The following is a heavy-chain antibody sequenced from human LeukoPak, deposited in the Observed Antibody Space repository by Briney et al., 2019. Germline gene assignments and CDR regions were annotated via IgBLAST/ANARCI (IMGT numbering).Heavy chain of an antibody. CDR3: ARLLRFLEWSVPAYYYCYMDV. CDR2: IYYSEST. CDR1: GGSISSSSYY. J-gene: IGHJ6*03. Sequence: SETLSLTCTVSGGSISSSSYYWGWIRQPPGKGLEWIGSIYYSESTYYNPSLRSRATITVDTSKNQFSLKLSSVTAADTAVYYCARLLRFLEWSVPAYYYCYMDVWGKGTTVTVSS. D-gene: IGHD3-3*01. V-gene: IGHV4-39*01.